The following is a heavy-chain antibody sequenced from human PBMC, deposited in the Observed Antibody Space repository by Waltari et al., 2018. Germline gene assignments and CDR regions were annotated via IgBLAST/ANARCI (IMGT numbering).Heavy chain of an antibody. D-gene: IGHD3-22*01. Sequence: QLQLQESGPGLVKPSETLSLTCTVSGGSISSSSYYWGWIRQPPGKGLEWIGSVYYRWSTYYNPSLKSRVTISVDTSKNQFSLKLSSVTAADTAVYYCARHDYDSSGYYRYYFDYWGQGTLVTVSS. V-gene: IGHV4-39*01. CDR2: VYYRWST. J-gene: IGHJ4*02. CDR1: GGSISSSSYY. CDR3: ARHDYDSSGYYRYYFDY.